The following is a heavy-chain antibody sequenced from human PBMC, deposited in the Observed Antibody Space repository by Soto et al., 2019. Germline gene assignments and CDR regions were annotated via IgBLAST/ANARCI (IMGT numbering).Heavy chain of an antibody. CDR1: GGTFSSYA. Sequence: QVQLVQSGAEVKKPGSSVKVSCKASGGTFSSYAISWVRQAPGQGLEWMGGFIPIFGTASYAQKFQVRVTFTGYESTSTASMEVSSLRSDDTAVYYCARNVPAAGNYYGMDVWGQGTTVTVSS. CDR3: ARNVPAAGNYYGMDV. J-gene: IGHJ6*02. CDR2: FIPIFGTA. D-gene: IGHD2-2*01. V-gene: IGHV1-69*12.